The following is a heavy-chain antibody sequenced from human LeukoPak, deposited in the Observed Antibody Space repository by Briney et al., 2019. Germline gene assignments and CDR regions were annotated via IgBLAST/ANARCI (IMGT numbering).Heavy chain of an antibody. CDR3: ARDIEDSSGLI. D-gene: IGHD3-22*01. CDR2: ISSSGLTM. CDR1: GFIFSSYA. J-gene: IGHJ3*02. Sequence: GGSLRLSCSASGFIFSSYAMHWVRQAPGRGLEWVSYISSSGLTMYYADSVKGRFTISRDNAKNSLYLQMNSLRAEDTAVYYCARDIEDSSGLIWGQGTMVTVSS. V-gene: IGHV3-48*03.